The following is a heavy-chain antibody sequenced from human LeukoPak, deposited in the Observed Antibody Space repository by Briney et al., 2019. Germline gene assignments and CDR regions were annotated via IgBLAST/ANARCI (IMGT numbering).Heavy chain of an antibody. CDR3: ARAVAGTDQFDY. CDR2: TYYRSKWYN. Sequence: SQTVSLTCAISGDSVSTNSGAWNWIRQSPSRGLEWLGRTYYRSKWYNDYAASVKSRIIINPDRSKNQFSLQLNSMTPEDTAVYYCARAVAGTDQFDYWGQGTLVTVSS. CDR1: GDSVSTNSGA. J-gene: IGHJ4*02. D-gene: IGHD6-19*01. V-gene: IGHV6-1*01.